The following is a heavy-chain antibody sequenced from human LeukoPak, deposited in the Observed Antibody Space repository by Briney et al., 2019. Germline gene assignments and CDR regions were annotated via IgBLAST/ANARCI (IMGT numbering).Heavy chain of an antibody. V-gene: IGHV3-74*01. CDR3: ARVGFWASFGY. CDR2: INSDGSST. CDR1: GFTFSSYW. J-gene: IGHJ4*02. D-gene: IGHD2-2*03. Sequence: GGSLRLSCAASGFTFSSYWMHWVRQAPGKGLVWVSRINSDGSSTSYADSVKGRLTISRDNAKNTLYLQMNSLRAEDTAVYYCARVGFWASFGYWGQGTLVTVSS.